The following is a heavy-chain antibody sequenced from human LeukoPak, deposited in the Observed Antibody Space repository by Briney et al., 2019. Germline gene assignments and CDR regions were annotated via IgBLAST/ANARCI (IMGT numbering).Heavy chain of an antibody. D-gene: IGHD3-22*01. CDR1: GFTVSSNY. CDR2: IYTGGTI. CDR3: VRGPEYYYDSSSGNY. J-gene: IGHJ4*02. V-gene: IGHV3-53*05. Sequence: PGGSLRLSCAASGFTVSSNYMIWLRQAPGKGLEWVSVIYTGGTINYADSLKGRFTISRDNSKNTLYLQMNSLRAEDTAVYYCVRGPEYYYDSSSGNYWGQGTLVTVSS.